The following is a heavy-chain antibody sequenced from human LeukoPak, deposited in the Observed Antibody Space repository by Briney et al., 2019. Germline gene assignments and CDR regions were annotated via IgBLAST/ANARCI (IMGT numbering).Heavy chain of an antibody. Sequence: GGSLRLSCAASGFTFSSYAMSWVRQAPGNGLEWVSAISGSGGSTYYADSVKGRFTISRDNSKNTLYLQMNSLRAEDTAVYYCAKDADSSGYYFPGYFDYWGQGTLVTVSS. CDR1: GFTFSSYA. CDR2: ISGSGGST. J-gene: IGHJ4*02. D-gene: IGHD3-22*01. V-gene: IGHV3-23*01. CDR3: AKDADSSGYYFPGYFDY.